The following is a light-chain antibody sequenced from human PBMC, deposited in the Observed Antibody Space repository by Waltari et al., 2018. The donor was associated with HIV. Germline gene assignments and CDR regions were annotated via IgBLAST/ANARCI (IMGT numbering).Light chain of an antibody. CDR3: QQYNNWPLYT. J-gene: IGKJ2*01. CDR1: QSVSSN. V-gene: IGKV3-15*01. Sequence: EIVMTQSPGTLSVSPGEGATLSCRASQSVSSNLAWYQQKPGQAPRLLIYGASTRATGIPARFSGSGSGTEFILTISSLQSEDFAVYYCQQYNNWPLYTFGQGTKLEIK. CDR2: GAS.